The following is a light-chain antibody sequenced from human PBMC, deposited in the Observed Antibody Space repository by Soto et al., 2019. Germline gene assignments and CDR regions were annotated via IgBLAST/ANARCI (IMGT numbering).Light chain of an antibody. J-gene: IGLJ2*01. CDR2: EVS. CDR3: SSFAGSSNHVV. V-gene: IGLV2-8*01. Sequence: QSALTQPPSASGSPGQSVTISCTGTSSDVGGYNYVSWYQQHPGKAPKLMIYEVSKRPSGVPDRFSGSKSGNTASLTVSGLQADDEADYYCSSFAGSSNHVVFGGGTQLTVL. CDR1: SSDVGGYNY.